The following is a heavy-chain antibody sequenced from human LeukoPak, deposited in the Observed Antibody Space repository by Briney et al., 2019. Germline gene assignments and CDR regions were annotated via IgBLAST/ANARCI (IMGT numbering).Heavy chain of an antibody. CDR3: AKVDRVPFDY. Sequence: LTGGSLRLSCAASGFTFSSYAMSWVRQAPGKGPEWVSVISVTGGSTYYADSVRGRFTISRDNSRNTLYLQMSSLRPDDTAVYYCAKVDRVPFDYWGQGTLVTVSS. V-gene: IGHV3-23*01. CDR2: ISVTGGST. J-gene: IGHJ4*02. CDR1: GFTFSSYA.